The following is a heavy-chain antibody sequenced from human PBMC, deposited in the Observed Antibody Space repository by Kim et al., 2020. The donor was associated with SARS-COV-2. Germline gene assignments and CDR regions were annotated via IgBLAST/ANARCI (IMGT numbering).Heavy chain of an antibody. CDR1: GGSFSGYY. Sequence: SETLSLTCAVYGGSFSGYYWSWIRQPPGKGLEWIGEINHSGSNNYNPSLKSRVTISVDTSKNHFSLKLSSVTAADTAVYYCARGEPAAAGTCIDYWGQGTLVTVSS. J-gene: IGHJ4*02. V-gene: IGHV4-34*01. CDR2: INHSGSN. CDR3: ARGEPAAAGTCIDY. D-gene: IGHD6-13*01.